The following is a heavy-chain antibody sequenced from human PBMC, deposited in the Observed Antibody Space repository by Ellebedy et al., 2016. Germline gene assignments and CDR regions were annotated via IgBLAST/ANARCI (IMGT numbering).Heavy chain of an antibody. CDR1: GGSISSYY. V-gene: IGHV4-4*07. CDR3: ARVWRNYYDSSPLDY. J-gene: IGHJ4*02. Sequence: SETLSLTXTVSGGSISSYYWSWIRQPAGKGLEWIGRIYSSGSTNYNPSLKSRVTISVDTSKNQFSLKLSSVTAADTAVYYCARVWRNYYDSSPLDYWGQGTLVTVSS. CDR2: IYSSGST. D-gene: IGHD3-22*01.